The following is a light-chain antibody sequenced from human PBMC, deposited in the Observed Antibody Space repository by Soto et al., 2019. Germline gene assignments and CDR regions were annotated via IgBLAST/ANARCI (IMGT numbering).Light chain of an antibody. CDR2: EVN. CDR1: ISDVFGYNY. V-gene: IGLV2-8*02. Sequence: QSMMTHPPSASRSPGHSFAISFTGTISDVFGYNYVSCYQQHPGKAPKLMIYEVNKRPSGVPDSFSGSKSGNTASLTVSGLQAEDEADYYCSSYAGSSNVFGTWNKVPVL. J-gene: IGLJ1*01. CDR3: SSYAGSSNV.